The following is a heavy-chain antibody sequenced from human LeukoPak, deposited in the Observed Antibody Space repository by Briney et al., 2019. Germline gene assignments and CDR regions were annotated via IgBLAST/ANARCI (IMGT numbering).Heavy chain of an antibody. CDR1: GGSISSYY. CDR3: AREVGAVGTYYFDY. CDR2: IYYSGST. V-gene: IGHV4-59*01. D-gene: IGHD6-19*01. J-gene: IGHJ4*02. Sequence: SETLSLTCTVSGGSISSYYWSWIRQPPGKGLEWIGYIYYSGSTNYNPSLKSRVTISVDTSKNQFSLKLSSVTAADTAVYYCAREVGAVGTYYFDYWGQGTLVTVSS.